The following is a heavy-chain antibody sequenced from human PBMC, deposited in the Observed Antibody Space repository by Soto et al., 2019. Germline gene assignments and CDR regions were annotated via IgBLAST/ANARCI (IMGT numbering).Heavy chain of an antibody. CDR1: GFTFSNYA. J-gene: IGHJ6*02. CDR2: ISSGGFTT. CDR3: ARTRNDYYYYGMDV. V-gene: IGHV3-23*01. Sequence: GGSLRLSCVASGFTFSNYAMTWVRQAPGKGLEWVSSISSGGFTTYYADSVKGRFTISRDNSKNTLYLQMNSLRAEDTAVYYCARTRNDYYYYGMDVWGQGTTVTVSS.